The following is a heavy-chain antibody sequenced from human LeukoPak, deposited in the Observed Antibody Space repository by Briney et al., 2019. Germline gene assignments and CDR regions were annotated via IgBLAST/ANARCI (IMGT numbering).Heavy chain of an antibody. Sequence: ASVKVSCKASGYTFTGYYTHRVRQAPGQGLEWMGWINPNSGGTNYAQKFQGRVTMTRDTSISTAYMELSRLRSDDTAVYYCARGHYSSSSPFDYWGQGTLVTVSS. CDR1: GYTFTGYY. J-gene: IGHJ4*02. D-gene: IGHD6-6*01. V-gene: IGHV1-2*02. CDR3: ARGHYSSSSPFDY. CDR2: INPNSGGT.